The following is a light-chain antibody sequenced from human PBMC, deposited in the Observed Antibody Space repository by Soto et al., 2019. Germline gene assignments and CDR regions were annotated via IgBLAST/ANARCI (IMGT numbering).Light chain of an antibody. V-gene: IGKV3-15*01. CDR3: QQYSKWPIT. CDR2: GAS. J-gene: IGKJ5*01. CDR1: QSMGSN. Sequence: EIVMTQPPATMSVSTGERATLSCRASQSMGSNVAWYQQKPGQAPRLLIYGASTRATGIPARFSGSGSGTEFSLTISSLQSEDFAVYYCQQYSKWPITFGQGRRLEIK.